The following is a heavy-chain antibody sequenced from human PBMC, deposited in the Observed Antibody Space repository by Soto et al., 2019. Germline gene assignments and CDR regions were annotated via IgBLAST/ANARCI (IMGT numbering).Heavy chain of an antibody. V-gene: IGHV5-10-1*01. CDR1: GYSFTSYW. J-gene: IGHJ6*02. CDR3: ARPMGSAHYYYGMDV. D-gene: IGHD2-15*01. CDR2: IDPSDSYT. Sequence: GESLKIPCKGSGYSFTSYWISWVRQMPGKGLEWMGRIDPSDSYTNYSPSFQGHVTISADKSISTAYLQWSSLKASDTAMYYCARPMGSAHYYYGMDVWGQGTTVTVSS.